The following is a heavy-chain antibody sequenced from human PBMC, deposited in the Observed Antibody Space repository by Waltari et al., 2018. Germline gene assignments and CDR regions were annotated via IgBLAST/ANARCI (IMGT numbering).Heavy chain of an antibody. CDR3: AKGCGGDCSYFDY. V-gene: IGHV3-9*01. CDR2: ISWNSGSI. Sequence: EVQPVESGGGLVQPGRSLRLSCAASGLTFDDYAMHWVRQAPGKGLEWVSGISWNSGSIGYADSVKGRFTISRDNAKNSLYLQMNSLRAEDTALYYCAKGCGGDCSYFDYWGQGTLVTVSS. D-gene: IGHD2-21*02. J-gene: IGHJ4*02. CDR1: GLTFDDYA.